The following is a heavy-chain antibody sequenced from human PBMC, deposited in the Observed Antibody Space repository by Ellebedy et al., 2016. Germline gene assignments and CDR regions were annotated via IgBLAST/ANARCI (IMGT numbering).Heavy chain of an antibody. D-gene: IGHD2-2*01. CDR2: MTPSNGDT. J-gene: IGHJ4*02. Sequence: ASVKVSCXASGYTFTSYDINWVRQATGQGLEWVGWMTPSNGDTGYAQKFQGRVTMTRNTSLNTAYMEVKSLTSEDTAVYYCARPASVCTSTSCLWYWGQGTLVTVSS. CDR3: ARPASVCTSTSCLWY. CDR1: GYTFTSYD. V-gene: IGHV1-8*01.